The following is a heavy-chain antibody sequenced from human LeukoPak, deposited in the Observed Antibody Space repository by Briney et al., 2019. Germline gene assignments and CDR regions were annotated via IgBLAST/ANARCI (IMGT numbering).Heavy chain of an antibody. CDR2: IYHSGST. CDR1: GYSISSGYI. D-gene: IGHD1-7*01. CDR3: ARGDWKYGDFDR. Sequence: SETLSLTCTVSGYSISSGYIWGWIRQPPGKGLEFIGSIYHSGSTYYYPSLKSRVTISVDTAKNQYSLKLSSVTAADTAVYYCARGDWKYGDFDRWGQGTLVTVSS. J-gene: IGHJ4*02. V-gene: IGHV4-38-2*02.